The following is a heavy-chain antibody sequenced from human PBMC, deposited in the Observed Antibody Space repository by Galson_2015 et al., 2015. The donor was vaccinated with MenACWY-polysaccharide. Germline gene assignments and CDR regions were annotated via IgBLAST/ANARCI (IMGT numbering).Heavy chain of an antibody. J-gene: IGHJ4*02. Sequence: ETLSLTCAVSDYSLRSGYFWGWIRQPPGKGLEWIGSIYNSGSTYYNPSLKSRVTISVDTSKNQFSLKLSSVTAADTAVYYCARVEKYSGSYYILHWGQGTLVTVSS. CDR1: DYSLRSGYF. D-gene: IGHD1-26*01. CDR2: IYNSGST. CDR3: ARVEKYSGSYYILH. V-gene: IGHV4-38-2*01.